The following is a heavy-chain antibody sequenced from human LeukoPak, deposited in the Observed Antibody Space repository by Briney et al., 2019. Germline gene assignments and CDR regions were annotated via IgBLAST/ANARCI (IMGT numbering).Heavy chain of an antibody. CDR2: INPNSGGT. D-gene: IGHD2-2*01. CDR3: ARAGRQGQLLLGDGN. V-gene: IGHV1-2*02. J-gene: IGHJ4*02. CDR1: GYTFTGYY. Sequence: ASVKVSCKASGYTFTGYYMHWVRQAPGQGLEWMGWINPNSGGTNYAQKFQGRVTMTTDTSTSTAYMELRSLRSDDTAVYYCARAGRQGQLLLGDGNWGQGTLVTVSS.